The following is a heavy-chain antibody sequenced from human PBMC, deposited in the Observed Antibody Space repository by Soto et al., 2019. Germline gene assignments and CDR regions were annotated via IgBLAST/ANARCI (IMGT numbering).Heavy chain of an antibody. V-gene: IGHV1-2*02. CDR3: ARVHSSID. CDR2: INPNSGGT. J-gene: IGHJ4*02. Sequence: ASVKVSCKASGQTFTNYGISWVRQAPGQGLEWMGWINPNSGGTNYAQKFQGRVTMTRDTSISTAYMELSRLRSDDTAVYYCARVHSSIDWGQGTLVTVSS. CDR1: GQTFTNYG. D-gene: IGHD6-19*01.